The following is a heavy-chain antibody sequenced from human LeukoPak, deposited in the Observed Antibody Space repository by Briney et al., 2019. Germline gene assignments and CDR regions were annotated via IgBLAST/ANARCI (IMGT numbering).Heavy chain of an antibody. J-gene: IGHJ4*02. Sequence: GESLKISCKGSGYSFTFYWIAWVRQVPGKGLEWMGIIYPGDSDTRYSPSFQGQVTISADKSISTAYLQWSSLKASDTAMYYCARQRESSWSSFDYWGQGTLVTVSS. CDR3: ARQRESSWSSFDY. D-gene: IGHD6-13*01. V-gene: IGHV5-51*01. CDR1: GYSFTFYW. CDR2: IYPGDSDT.